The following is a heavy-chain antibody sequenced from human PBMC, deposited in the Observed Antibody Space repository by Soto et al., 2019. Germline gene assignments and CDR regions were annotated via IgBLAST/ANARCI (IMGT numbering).Heavy chain of an antibody. CDR3: TRRPIAVAGDYYYYGMDV. Sequence: GESLKISCKGSGYSFTSYWISWVRQMPGKGLEWMGRIDPSDSYTNYSPSFQGHVTFSADKSISTAYLQWSSLKASDTAMYYCTRRPIAVAGDYYYYGMDVWGQGTTVTVSS. CDR1: GYSFTSYW. J-gene: IGHJ6*02. D-gene: IGHD6-19*01. CDR2: IDPSDSYT. V-gene: IGHV5-10-1*01.